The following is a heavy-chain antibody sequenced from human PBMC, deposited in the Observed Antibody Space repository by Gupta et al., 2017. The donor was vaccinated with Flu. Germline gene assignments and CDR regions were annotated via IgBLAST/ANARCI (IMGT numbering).Heavy chain of an antibody. Sequence: EVQMVESGGGLVLPGGSLRLTCATSGFAFSNLWMHWVRQIPGKGLTWVSEINDDGSITTYAPSVKGRFTISRDNAMNTLYLQMNSLTADDSAVYYCTALAAPTDYWGQGILVTVS. D-gene: IGHD6-6*01. CDR2: INDDGSIT. V-gene: IGHV3-74*01. CDR1: GFAFSNLW. CDR3: TALAAPTDY. J-gene: IGHJ4*02.